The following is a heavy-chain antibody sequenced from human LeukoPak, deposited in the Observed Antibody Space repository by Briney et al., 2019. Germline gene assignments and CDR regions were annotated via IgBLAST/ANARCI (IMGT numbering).Heavy chain of an antibody. CDR3: ARGRSSGWYHFDY. J-gene: IGHJ4*02. D-gene: IGHD6-19*01. Sequence: SETLSLTCNVSGGSINRHYWTWIRQTPQRGLEWIGYIYYSGGTNYNPSLKSRVTISVDTSKNQFSLKLSSVTAADTAVYYCARGRSSGWYHFDYWGQGTLVTVSS. CDR1: GGSINRHY. V-gene: IGHV4-59*11. CDR2: IYYSGGT.